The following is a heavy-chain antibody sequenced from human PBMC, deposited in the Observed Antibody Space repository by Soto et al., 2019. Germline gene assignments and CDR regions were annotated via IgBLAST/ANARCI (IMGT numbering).Heavy chain of an antibody. CDR3: AHRGYGDYPRDNWFDP. V-gene: IGHV2-5*01. CDR2: VYWNEDI. J-gene: IGHJ5*02. Sequence: QITLKESGPTLVKPTQTLTLTCTFSGISLNTGGAGVGWIRQPPGEALEWLALVYWNEDIRYSPSLKTRLTITKDTSKNQVVLTMTNMDPVDTATYYCAHRGYGDYPRDNWFDPWGQGTLVTVSS. CDR1: GISLNTGGAG. D-gene: IGHD4-17*01.